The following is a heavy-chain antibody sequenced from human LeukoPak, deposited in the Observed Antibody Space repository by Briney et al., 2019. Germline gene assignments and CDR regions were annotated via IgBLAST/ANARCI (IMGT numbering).Heavy chain of an antibody. D-gene: IGHD6-13*01. Sequence: GGSLRLSCAASGFTFSSSWMTWVRQAPGKGLEWVANIRQDGSEIYYVDSVKGRFTISRDNAKNSLYLQMNSLGAEDTALYYCARRGTSSSWAHFDFWGQGTLVTVSS. CDR3: ARRGTSSSWAHFDF. CDR1: GFTFSSSW. J-gene: IGHJ4*02. CDR2: IRQDGSEI. V-gene: IGHV3-7*05.